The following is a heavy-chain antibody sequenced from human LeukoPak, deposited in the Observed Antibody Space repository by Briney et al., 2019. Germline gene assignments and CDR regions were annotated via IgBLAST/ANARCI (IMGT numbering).Heavy chain of an antibody. J-gene: IGHJ4*02. Sequence: ASVKVSCKASGYTFTGYYMHWVRQAPGQGLEWMGWINPNSGGTNYAQSFQGRVTMTRDTSIGTAYMELSRLGSDDTAVYYCARAQTVVAATPGGYWGQGTLVTVSS. D-gene: IGHD2-15*01. V-gene: IGHV1-2*02. CDR1: GYTFTGYY. CDR2: INPNSGGT. CDR3: ARAQTVVAATPGGY.